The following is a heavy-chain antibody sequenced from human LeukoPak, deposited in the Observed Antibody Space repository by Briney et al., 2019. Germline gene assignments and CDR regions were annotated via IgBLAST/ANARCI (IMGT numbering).Heavy chain of an antibody. CDR3: ARRPVGGGNTYDY. D-gene: IGHD1-26*01. CDR1: GGTISSTGHC. V-gene: IGHV4-39*01. J-gene: IGHJ4*02. Sequence: PSGSLSLTCAVSGGTISSTGHCWDWIRQSPGKGLEWIGNIYYSGSTSYNPSLKSRVTLSVDTSKNLVFLKVTSVTAADTAVYYCARRPVGGGNTYDYWGQGTLVTVTS. CDR2: IYYSGST.